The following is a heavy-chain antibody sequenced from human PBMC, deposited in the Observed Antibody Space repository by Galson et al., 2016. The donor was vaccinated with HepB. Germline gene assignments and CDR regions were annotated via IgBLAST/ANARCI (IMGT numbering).Heavy chain of an antibody. CDR2: IVVGSGNA. CDR1: GFTFGSSA. CDR3: VADAGFFSDYTASDWYFDL. J-gene: IGHJ2*01. V-gene: IGHV1-58*01. Sequence: SVKVSCKASGFTFGSSAVQWVRQARGQRLEWIGWIVVGSGNANYAQKFQERVTITRDMSASTAYMELRSLKSEDTAVHYCVADAGFFSDYTASDWYFDLWGRGTLVTVSS. D-gene: IGHD4-17*01.